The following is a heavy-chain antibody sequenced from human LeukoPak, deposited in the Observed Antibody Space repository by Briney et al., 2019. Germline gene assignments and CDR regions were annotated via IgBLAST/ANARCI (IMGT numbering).Heavy chain of an antibody. CDR2: ISSSSSYK. Sequence: LSLTCTVSGGSISSSNYYWGWIRQPPGKGLEWVSSISSSSSYKYYTDSVKGRFTISRDNAKNSLYLQMNSLRAEDTAVYYCARSAAGTYYWGQGTLVTVSS. J-gene: IGHJ4*02. D-gene: IGHD1-1*01. V-gene: IGHV3-11*06. CDR3: ARSAAGTYY. CDR1: GGSISSSN.